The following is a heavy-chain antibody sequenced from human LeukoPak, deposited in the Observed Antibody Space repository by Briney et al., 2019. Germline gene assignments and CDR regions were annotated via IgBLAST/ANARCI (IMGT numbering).Heavy chain of an antibody. V-gene: IGHV3-48*03. J-gene: IGHJ4*02. CDR1: GFTFSSYE. CDR2: ISSSGSTI. D-gene: IGHD4-17*01. CDR3: ARGYGPGDY. Sequence: GGSLRLSCAASGFTFSSYEMNWVRQAPGKGLEWVSYISSSGSTIYYADSVKGRFTISRDNAKNPLYLQINSLRAEDTAVYYCARGYGPGDYWGQGTLVTVSS.